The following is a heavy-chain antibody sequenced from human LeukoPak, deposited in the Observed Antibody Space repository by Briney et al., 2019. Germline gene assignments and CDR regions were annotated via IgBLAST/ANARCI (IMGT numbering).Heavy chain of an antibody. CDR2: TYYRSKWYD. V-gene: IGHV6-1*01. J-gene: IGHJ4*02. D-gene: IGHD6-19*01. Sequence: SQTLSLTFAISGDSVSSNSAAWSWLRQSPSRGLEWLGRTYYRSKWYDDYAVSVKSRITINPDTSKNQFSLQLNSVTPEDTAVYYCARSSGWDFDYWGQGTLVTVSS. CDR3: ARSSGWDFDY. CDR1: GDSVSSNSAA.